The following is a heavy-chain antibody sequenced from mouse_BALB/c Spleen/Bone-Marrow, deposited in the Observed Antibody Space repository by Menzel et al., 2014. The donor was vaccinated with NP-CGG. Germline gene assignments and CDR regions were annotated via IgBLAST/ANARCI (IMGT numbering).Heavy chain of an antibody. J-gene: IGHJ3*01. CDR2: IDPANGNT. CDR3: ARLDLFAD. V-gene: IGHV14-3*02. Sequence: EEQLQQSGAELVKTGASVKLSCTASGFNIKDTYMHWVKQRPEQGLEWIGRIDPANGNTKYDPKFQGKATITADTSSNTAYLQLSSLTSEDTAVYYCARLDLFADWGQGTLVTVSA. CDR1: GFNIKDTY.